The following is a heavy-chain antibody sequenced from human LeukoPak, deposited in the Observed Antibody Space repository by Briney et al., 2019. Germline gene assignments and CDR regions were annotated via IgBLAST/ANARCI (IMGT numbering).Heavy chain of an antibody. J-gene: IGHJ4*02. CDR2: ISTSSTYI. CDR3: AKDIATAGHSAIYY. V-gene: IGHV3-21*01. CDR1: GFTFSTYT. D-gene: IGHD6-13*01. Sequence: PGGSLRLSCAASGFTFSTYTMNWVRQAPGKGLEWVSSISTSSTYIYYADSVKGRFTISRDNAKNSLYLQMNSLRAEDTAVYYCAKDIATAGHSAIYYWGQGTLVTVSS.